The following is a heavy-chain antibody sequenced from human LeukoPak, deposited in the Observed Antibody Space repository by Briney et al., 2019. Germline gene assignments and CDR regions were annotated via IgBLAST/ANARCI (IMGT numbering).Heavy chain of an antibody. D-gene: IGHD3-3*01. Sequence: GGSLRLSCAASGFSFSTYGMHWVRQAPGKGLEWVALIRYDGSNKYYADSVKGRLTISRDNSKNTLYLQVNSLRAEDTAVYYCAKEAPADYDFWSGYYYDYWGQGTLVTVSS. CDR3: AKEAPADYDFWSGYYYDY. CDR2: IRYDGSNK. V-gene: IGHV3-30*02. J-gene: IGHJ4*02. CDR1: GFSFSTYG.